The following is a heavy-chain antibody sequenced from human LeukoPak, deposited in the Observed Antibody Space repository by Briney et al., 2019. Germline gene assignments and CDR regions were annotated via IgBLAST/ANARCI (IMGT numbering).Heavy chain of an antibody. D-gene: IGHD1-26*01. CDR2: ISSSSSYI. CDR1: GFTFSDYS. V-gene: IGHV3-21*01. CDR3: ARGGAIIQWELLDY. Sequence: GGSLRLSCAASGFTFSDYSMNWVRQAPGKGLEWVSSISSSSSYIYYADSVKGRFTISRDNAKNSLYLQMNSLRAEDTAVYYCARGGAIIQWELLDYWGQGTLVTVSS. J-gene: IGHJ4*02.